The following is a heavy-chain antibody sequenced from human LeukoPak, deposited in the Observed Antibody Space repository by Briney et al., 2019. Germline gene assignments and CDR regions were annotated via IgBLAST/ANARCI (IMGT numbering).Heavy chain of an antibody. D-gene: IGHD3-22*01. Sequence: PSETLSLTCTVSGGSISSGSYYWGWIRQPPGKGLEWIGSIYYSGSTYYNPSLKSRVTISVDTSKNQFSLKLSSVTAADTAVYYCASSDSSGYFDYWGQGTLVTVSS. J-gene: IGHJ4*02. CDR3: ASSDSSGYFDY. V-gene: IGHV4-39*01. CDR2: IYYSGST. CDR1: GGSISSGSYY.